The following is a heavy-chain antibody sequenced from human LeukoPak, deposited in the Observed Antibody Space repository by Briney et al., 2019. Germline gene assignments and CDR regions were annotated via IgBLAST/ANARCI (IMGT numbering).Heavy chain of an antibody. CDR1: GFTFSSYG. CDR3: ARDPCSGGSCYLYY. Sequence: PGRSLRLSCAASGFTFSSYGMHWVRQAPDKGLEWVAVIWYNGSNKYYADSVKGRFTISRDNSKNTLYLQMNSLRAEDTAVYYCARDPCSGGSCYLYYWGQGTLVTVSS. CDR2: IWYNGSNK. J-gene: IGHJ4*02. D-gene: IGHD2-15*01. V-gene: IGHV3-33*01.